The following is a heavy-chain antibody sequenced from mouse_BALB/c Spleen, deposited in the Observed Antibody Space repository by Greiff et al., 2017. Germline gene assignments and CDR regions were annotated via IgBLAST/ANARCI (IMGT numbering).Heavy chain of an antibody. J-gene: IGHJ3*01. Sequence: EVKVVESGPSLVKPSQTLSLTCSVTGDSITSGYWNWIRKFPGNKLEYMGYISYSGSTYYNPSLKSRISITRDTSKNQYYLQLNSVTTEDTATYYCARRHGNSGAWFAYWGQGTLVTVSA. CDR2: ISYSGST. CDR3: ARRHGNSGAWFAY. V-gene: IGHV3-8*02. CDR1: GDSITSGY. D-gene: IGHD2-1*01.